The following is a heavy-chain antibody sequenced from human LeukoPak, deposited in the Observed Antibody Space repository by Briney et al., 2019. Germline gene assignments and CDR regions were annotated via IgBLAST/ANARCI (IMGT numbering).Heavy chain of an antibody. CDR2: IYYSGST. J-gene: IGHJ4*02. Sequence: NPSETLFLTCTVSGGSISSYYWSWIRQPPGKGLEWIGYIYYSGSTNYNPSLKSRVTISVDTSKNQFSLKLSSVTAADTAVYYCARVLEYCSGGSCYAGFDYWGQGTLVTVSS. V-gene: IGHV4-59*01. CDR1: GGSISSYY. CDR3: ARVLEYCSGGSCYAGFDY. D-gene: IGHD2-15*01.